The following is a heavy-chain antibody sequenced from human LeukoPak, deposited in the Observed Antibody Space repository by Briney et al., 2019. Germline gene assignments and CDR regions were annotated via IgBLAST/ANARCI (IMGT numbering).Heavy chain of an antibody. V-gene: IGHV3-7*01. J-gene: IGHJ4*02. CDR1: GFTLSMDC. CDR3: ARGDKGSY. CDR2: IKQGGNEK. D-gene: IGHD3-10*01. Sequence: GGSLRLSSELSGFTLSMDCVSWVRQAPGKGLEWVARIKQGGNEKYYVASVKGRFTISRDNDKNSLYLQMNSLRVEDTAVYYCARGDKGSYWGQGTLVTVSS.